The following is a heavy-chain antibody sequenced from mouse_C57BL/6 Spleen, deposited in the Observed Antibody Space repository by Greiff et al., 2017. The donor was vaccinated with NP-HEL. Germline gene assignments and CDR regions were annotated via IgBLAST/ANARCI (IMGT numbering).Heavy chain of an antibody. CDR2: IYPSDSET. CDR3: ARYDYDGSPWFAY. J-gene: IGHJ3*01. D-gene: IGHD2-4*01. Sequence: QVQLKQPGAELVRPGSSVKLSCKASGYTFTSYWMDWVKQRPGQGLEWIGNIYPSDSETHYNQKFKDKATLTVDKSSSTAYMQLSSLTSEDSAVYYCARYDYDGSPWFAYWGQGTLVTVSA. CDR1: GYTFTSYW. V-gene: IGHV1-61*01.